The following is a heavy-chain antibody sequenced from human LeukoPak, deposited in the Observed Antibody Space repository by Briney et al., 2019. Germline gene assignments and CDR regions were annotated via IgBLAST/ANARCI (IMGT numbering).Heavy chain of an antibody. J-gene: IGHJ4*02. CDR2: IYYSGNT. V-gene: IGHV4-39*01. D-gene: IGHD3/OR15-3a*01. CDR3: AGQTGSGLFILP. Sequence: SETLSLTCTVSGVYISSSNSYWGWIRQPPGKGLEWIGSIYYSGNTYYNASLKSQVSISIDTSKNQFSLRLTSVTAADTAVYYCAGQTGSGLFILPGGQGTLVTVSS. CDR1: GVYISSSNSY.